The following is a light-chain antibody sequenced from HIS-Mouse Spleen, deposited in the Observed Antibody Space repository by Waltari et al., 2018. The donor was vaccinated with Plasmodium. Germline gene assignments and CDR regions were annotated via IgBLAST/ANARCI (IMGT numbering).Light chain of an antibody. Sequence: EIVLTQSPATLSLSPGERATLPCRASQSVSSHLAWYQQKTGQAPRLLLYDASNRATGIPARFSGSGSGTDFTLTISGLEPEDFAVYYCQQRSNWPPLTFGGGTKVEIK. CDR1: QSVSSH. CDR2: DAS. CDR3: QQRSNWPPLT. J-gene: IGKJ4*01. V-gene: IGKV3-11*01.